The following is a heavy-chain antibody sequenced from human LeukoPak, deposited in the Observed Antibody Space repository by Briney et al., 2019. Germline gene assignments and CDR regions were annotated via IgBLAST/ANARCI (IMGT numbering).Heavy chain of an antibody. CDR1: GFIFSNYG. CDR3: AKVVPFELGFDY. D-gene: IGHD3/OR15-3a*01. CDR2: IWFDGSNE. Sequence: GRSLRLSCAASGFIFSNYGMHWVRQAPGKGLEWVADIWFDGSNEDYADSVKGRFTISRDNSKNTLLLQMNSLRAEDTAVYYCAKVVPFELGFDYWGQGTLVTVSS. J-gene: IGHJ4*02. V-gene: IGHV3-33*06.